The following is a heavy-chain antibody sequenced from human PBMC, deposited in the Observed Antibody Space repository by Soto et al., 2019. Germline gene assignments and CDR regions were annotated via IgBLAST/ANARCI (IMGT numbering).Heavy chain of an antibody. CDR1: GYTFTNYY. Sequence: QVQLVQSGAEVKKPGASVKVSCKASGYTFTNYYIHWVRQAPGQGLEWVGLINPKTGTTNDAPKFQGRVTMTSDTSTSTAYMELSSLRSEDTAVFYCARVLAGRYYYESSGYWGQGTLVTVSS. CDR2: INPKTGTT. V-gene: IGHV1-46*01. CDR3: ARVLAGRYYYESSGY. J-gene: IGHJ4*02. D-gene: IGHD3-22*01.